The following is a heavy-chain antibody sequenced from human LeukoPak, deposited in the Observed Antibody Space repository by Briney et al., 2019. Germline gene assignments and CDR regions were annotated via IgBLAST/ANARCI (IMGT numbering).Heavy chain of an antibody. J-gene: IGHJ4*02. CDR3: TRDRPPCGY. CDR1: GFTVSSSY. Sequence: GGSLRLSCVASGFTVSSSYVSWVRQAPGKGLEWVSVIYAGGTTHHAESVKGRFTISRDNSKNTLFLQMNSLRAEDTAVYYYTRDRPPCGYWGQGTLVTVSS. CDR2: IYAGGTT. V-gene: IGHV3-53*01.